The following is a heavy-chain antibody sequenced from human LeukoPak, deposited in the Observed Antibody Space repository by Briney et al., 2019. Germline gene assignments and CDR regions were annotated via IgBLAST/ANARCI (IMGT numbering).Heavy chain of an antibody. CDR3: ARVSRGSVSYFDY. CDR1: GGSFSDYY. Sequence: SETLSLTCAVYGGSFSDYYWSWTRQPPGKGLEWIGEINHSGRTNHNPSLKSRLTISVDTSKNQFSLRLSSVTAADTALYYCARVSRGSVSYFDYWGQGTLVTVSS. J-gene: IGHJ4*02. CDR2: INHSGRT. D-gene: IGHD1-26*01. V-gene: IGHV4-34*01.